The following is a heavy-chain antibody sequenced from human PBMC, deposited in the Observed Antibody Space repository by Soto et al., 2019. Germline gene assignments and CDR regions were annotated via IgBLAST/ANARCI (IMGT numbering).Heavy chain of an antibody. CDR3: ARRLVGATSAFDI. V-gene: IGHV4-39*01. Sequence: SETLSLTCTVSGGSISSSSYYLGWFRQPPGKGLEWIGSIYYSGSTYYNPSLKSRVTISVDTSKNQFSLKLSSVTAADTAVYYCARRLVGATSAFDIWGQGTMVTVSS. CDR1: GGSISSSSYY. J-gene: IGHJ3*02. CDR2: IYYSGST. D-gene: IGHD1-26*01.